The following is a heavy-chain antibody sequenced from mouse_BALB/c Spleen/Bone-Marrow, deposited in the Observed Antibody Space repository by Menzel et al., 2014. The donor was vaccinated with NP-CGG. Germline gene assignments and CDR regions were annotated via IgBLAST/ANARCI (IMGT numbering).Heavy chain of an antibody. J-gene: IGHJ1*01. D-gene: IGHD1-1*01. CDR3: ARVYGWYFDV. V-gene: IGHV5-6-3*01. CDR2: INNNGGST. CDR1: GFTFSSYG. Sequence: EVNVVESGGGLVQPGGSLKLSCVASGFTFSSYGMSWVRRTPDKRLELVATINNNGGSTYYPDSVKGQFTISRDNAKNTLYLQMSSLKSEDTAMYYCARVYGWYFDVWGAGTTVTVSS.